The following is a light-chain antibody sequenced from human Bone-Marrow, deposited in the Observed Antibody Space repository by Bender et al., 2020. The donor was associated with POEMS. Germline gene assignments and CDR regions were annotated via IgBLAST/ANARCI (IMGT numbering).Light chain of an antibody. Sequence: QSALTQPASVSGSPGQSITISCTGTNSDIGPYKYVSWYQQYPGKAPKLIIYDVIYRPSGVSNRFSGSKSGYTASLTISGLQPEDEADYYCSSYTNIRTWVFGGGTKLTVL. CDR1: NSDIGPYKY. V-gene: IGLV2-14*03. J-gene: IGLJ3*02. CDR3: SSYTNIRTWV. CDR2: DVI.